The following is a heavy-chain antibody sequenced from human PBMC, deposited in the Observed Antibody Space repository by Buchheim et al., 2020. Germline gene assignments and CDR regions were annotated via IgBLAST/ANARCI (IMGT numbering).Heavy chain of an antibody. D-gene: IGHD3-22*01. CDR3: ARDSPEYYYDSRGYSASNWFDP. J-gene: IGHJ5*02. CDR1: GGSVSSGSYY. V-gene: IGHV4-61*01. Sequence: QVQLQESGPGLVKPSETLSLTCTVSGGSVSSGSYYWSWIRQPPGKGLEWIGYIYYSGSTNYNPSLKSRVTISVDTSKNQYSLKLSSVTAADTAVYYCARDSPEYYYDSRGYSASNWFDPWGQGTL. CDR2: IYYSGST.